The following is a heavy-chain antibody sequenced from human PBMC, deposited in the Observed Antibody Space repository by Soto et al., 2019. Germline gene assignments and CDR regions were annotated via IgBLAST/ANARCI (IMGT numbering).Heavy chain of an antibody. CDR3: ARGTTFDYGNPYDVFDI. Sequence: GGSLRLSCAASGFTVSSNYMSWVRQAPGKGLEWVSVIYSGGSTYYADSVKGRFTISRDNSKNTLYLQINSLRAEDTAVYYCARGTTFDYGNPYDVFDIWGQGTMVPVS. CDR2: IYSGGST. V-gene: IGHV3-53*01. D-gene: IGHD4-17*01. J-gene: IGHJ3*02. CDR1: GFTVSSNY.